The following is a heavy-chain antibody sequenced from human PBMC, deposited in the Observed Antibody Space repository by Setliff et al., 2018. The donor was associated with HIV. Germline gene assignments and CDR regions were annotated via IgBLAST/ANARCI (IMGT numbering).Heavy chain of an antibody. V-gene: IGHV1-69*13. J-gene: IGHJ5*02. D-gene: IGHD1-1*01. CDR3: GRGDSLLESIVWFDR. CDR1: GGSFSSYG. Sequence: SVKVSCKVSGGSFSSYGFTWVRQAPGQGLEWMGGLIPLFGSANYPQKFQGRVTMTADESTRTVYMELSRLRFEDTAMYYCGRGDSLLESIVWFDRWGQGTRVTVSS. CDR2: LIPLFGSA.